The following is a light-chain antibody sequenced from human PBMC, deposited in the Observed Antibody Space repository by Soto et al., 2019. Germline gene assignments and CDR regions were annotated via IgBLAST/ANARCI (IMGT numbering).Light chain of an antibody. J-gene: IGKJ3*01. Sequence: DIQMTQSPSSLSASVGDRVTITCRASQSIGSYLNWFQQKPGKAPKLLIYAATSLQSGVPSKFSGSRSGTDFTLTISSLQPQDFATYYCQESYSVPFFSFGPGTKVNIK. CDR3: QESYSVPFFS. V-gene: IGKV1-39*01. CDR2: AAT. CDR1: QSIGSY.